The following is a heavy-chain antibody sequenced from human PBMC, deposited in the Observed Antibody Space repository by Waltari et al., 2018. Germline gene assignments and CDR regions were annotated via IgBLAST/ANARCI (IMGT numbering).Heavy chain of an antibody. CDR2: TKDKADGGTI. J-gene: IGHJ4*02. CDR1: GISFTAAW. CDR3: LYDPSV. D-gene: IGHD5-12*01. V-gene: IGHV3-15*07. Sequence: DVQLVESVGGLVKPGGSLRLSCSASGISFTAAWMNWVRQAQGRGLEWKGRTKDKADGGTIDYDEPVKGRFTITRDDSNKMTDLQMSSLKPDDTGVYFCLYDPSVWGQGTLVTVSS.